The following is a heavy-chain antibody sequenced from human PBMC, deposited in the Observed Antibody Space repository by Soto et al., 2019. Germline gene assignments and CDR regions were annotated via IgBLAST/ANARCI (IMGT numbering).Heavy chain of an antibody. CDR2: IYYSGST. J-gene: IGHJ4*02. CDR3: ARHSRSSSCIDY. D-gene: IGHD6-13*01. V-gene: IGHV4-39*01. CDR1: GGSISSSSYY. Sequence: SETLSLTCTVSGGSISSSSYYWGWIRQPPGKGLEWIGSIYYSGSTYYNPSLKSRVTISVDTSKNQFSLKLSSVTAADTAVYYCARHSRSSSCIDYWGQGTLVTVSS.